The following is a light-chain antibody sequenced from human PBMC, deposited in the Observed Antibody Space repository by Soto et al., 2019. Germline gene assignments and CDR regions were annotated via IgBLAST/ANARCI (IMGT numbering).Light chain of an antibody. Sequence: QSVLTQPPSASGTPGQRVTISCSGSGSNIGVNYVYWYQQFPGTAPKLLIYRDNQRPSGVPDRFAGSKSGTSASLAISGLRSEDEADYYCAAWDDSLSGAVFGGGTKLTVL. J-gene: IGLJ2*01. CDR1: GSNIGVNY. V-gene: IGLV1-47*01. CDR2: RDN. CDR3: AAWDDSLSGAV.